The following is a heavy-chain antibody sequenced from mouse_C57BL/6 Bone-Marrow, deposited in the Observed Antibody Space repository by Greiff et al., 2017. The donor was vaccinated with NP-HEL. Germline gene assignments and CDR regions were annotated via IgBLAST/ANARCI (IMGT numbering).Heavy chain of an antibody. CDR2: IDPSDSYT. CDR3: ARYRVITTVVAPFDY. V-gene: IGHV1-59*01. Sequence: QVQLKQSGAELVRPGTSVKLSCKASGYTFTSYWMHWVKQRPGQGLEWIGVIDPSDSYTNYNQKFKGKATLTVDTSSSTAYMQLSSLTSEDSAVYYCARYRVITTVVAPFDYWGQGTTLTVSS. CDR1: GYTFTSYW. D-gene: IGHD1-1*01. J-gene: IGHJ2*01.